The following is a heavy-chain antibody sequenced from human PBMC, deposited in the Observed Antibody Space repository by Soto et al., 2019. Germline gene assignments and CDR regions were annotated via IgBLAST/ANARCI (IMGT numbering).Heavy chain of an antibody. V-gene: IGHV3-48*01. J-gene: IGHJ1*01. Sequence: GSLRLSCAASGFTFSSYSMNWVRQAPGKGLEWVSYISSGSSTIYYADSVKGRFTISKDNAKNSLYLQMNRLKTDDTAVYYCTRVRLGRRRPPAYRGQGILVTVSS. D-gene: IGHD6-19*01. CDR1: GFTFSSYS. CDR3: TRVRLGRRRPPAY. CDR2: ISSGSSTI.